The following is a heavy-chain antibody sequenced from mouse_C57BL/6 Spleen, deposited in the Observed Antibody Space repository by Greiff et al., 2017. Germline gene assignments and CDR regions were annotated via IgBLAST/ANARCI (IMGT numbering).Heavy chain of an antibody. CDR3: ARSSNYDCDY. V-gene: IGHV1-55*01. CDR2: IYPGSGST. J-gene: IGHJ2*01. CDR1: GYTFTSYW. Sequence: VQLQQPGAELVKPGASVKMSCKASGYTFTSYWITWVKQRPGQGLAWIGDIYPGSGSTNYNEKFKSKATLTVDTSSSTAYMQLSSLTSGDSAVYYGARSSNYDCDYWGQGTTRTVSS. D-gene: IGHD2-5*01.